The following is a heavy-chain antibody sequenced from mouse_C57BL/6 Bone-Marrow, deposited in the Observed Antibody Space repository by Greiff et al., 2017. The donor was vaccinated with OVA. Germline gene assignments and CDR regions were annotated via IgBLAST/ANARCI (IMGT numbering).Heavy chain of an antibody. CDR3: ARPGLGFYYAMDY. CDR2: ISSGSSTI. V-gene: IGHV5-17*01. Sequence: EVQRVESGGGLVKPGGSLKLSCAASGFTFSDYGMHWVRQAPEKGLEWVAYISSGSSTIYYADTVKGRFTISRDNAKNTLFLQMTSLRSEDTAMYYCARPGLGFYYAMDYWGQGTSVTVSS. J-gene: IGHJ4*01. CDR1: GFTFSDYG.